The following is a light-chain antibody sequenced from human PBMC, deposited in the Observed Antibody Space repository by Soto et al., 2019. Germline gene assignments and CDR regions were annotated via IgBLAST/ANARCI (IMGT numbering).Light chain of an antibody. Sequence: QSVLTQPASVSGSPGQSITISCTGTSSDVGGYNYVSWYQHHPGKAPKLMIYDVSNRPSGVSNRFSGSKSGNTASLTISGLQAEDEADYYCSSYTSSSIWVFGGGTKLTVL. J-gene: IGLJ3*02. V-gene: IGLV2-14*03. CDR3: SSYTSSSIWV. CDR1: SSDVGGYNY. CDR2: DVS.